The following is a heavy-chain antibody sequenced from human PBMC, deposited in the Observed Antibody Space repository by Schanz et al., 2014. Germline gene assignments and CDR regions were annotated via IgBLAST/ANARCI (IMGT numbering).Heavy chain of an antibody. V-gene: IGHV3-30*04. CDR3: ARHCGGDCYPY. Sequence: QVQLVESGGGVVQPGGSLRLSCAASGFTFSSYAMHWVRQAPGKGLEWVAVISYDGSNKYYADSVKGRFTISRDNSKNTLYLQMNSLRAEDTAVYYCARHCGGDCYPYWGQGTLVTVSS. CDR2: ISYDGSNK. J-gene: IGHJ4*02. CDR1: GFTFSSYA. D-gene: IGHD2-21*01.